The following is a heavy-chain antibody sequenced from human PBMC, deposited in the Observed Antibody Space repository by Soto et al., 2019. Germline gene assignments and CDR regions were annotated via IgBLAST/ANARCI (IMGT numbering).Heavy chain of an antibody. CDR1: GGTFSSYA. V-gene: IGHV1-69*13. CDR3: ARDPADCDILTGYYYYGMDV. J-gene: IGHJ6*02. D-gene: IGHD3-9*01. CDR2: IIPIFGTA. Sequence: ASVKVSCKASGGTFSSYAISWVRQAPGQGLEWMGGIIPIFGTANYAQKFQGRVTITADESTSTAYMELSSLRSEDTAVYYCARDPADCDILTGYYYYGMDVWGQGTTVTVSS.